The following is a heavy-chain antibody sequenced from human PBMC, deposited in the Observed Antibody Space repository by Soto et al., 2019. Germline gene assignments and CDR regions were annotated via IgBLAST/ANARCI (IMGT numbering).Heavy chain of an antibody. CDR2: SSGSGAST. J-gene: IGHJ4*02. D-gene: IGHD3-22*01. Sequence: GGSLRLSCAASGFTFDSYAMTWVRQAPGKGLEWVSSSSGSGASTNYADSVKGRFTISRDISKNTLYLQMNSLRAEDTAVYYCAKESRYYYDSSAAFEYWGQGTLVTVSS. CDR1: GFTFDSYA. V-gene: IGHV3-23*01. CDR3: AKESRYYYDSSAAFEY.